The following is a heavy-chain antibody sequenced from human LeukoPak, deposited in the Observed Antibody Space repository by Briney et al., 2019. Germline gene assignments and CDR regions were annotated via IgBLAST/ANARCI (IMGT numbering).Heavy chain of an antibody. CDR3: ARDRDSGSSSNRFYFDY. J-gene: IGHJ4*02. D-gene: IGHD1-26*01. Sequence: SETLSLTCTVSGGSISNYYWSWVRQPAGKGLEWIGGIFTSGSTNYNPSLKSRVTMSVDTSMNQLSLKLSSVTAADTAVYYCARDRDSGSSSNRFYFDYWGQGTLVTVSS. CDR2: IFTSGST. V-gene: IGHV4-4*07. CDR1: GGSISNYY.